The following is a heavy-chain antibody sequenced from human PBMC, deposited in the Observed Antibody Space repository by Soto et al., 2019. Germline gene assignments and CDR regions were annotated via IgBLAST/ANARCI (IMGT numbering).Heavy chain of an antibody. J-gene: IGHJ4*02. Sequence: SETLSLTCAVSGGSISSGGYSWSWIRQPPGKGLEWIGYIYHSGSTYYNPSLKSRVTISVDRSKNQFSLKLSSVTAADTAVYYCARGYGSGSSPFDYWGQGTLVTVSS. CDR3: ARGYGSGSSPFDY. V-gene: IGHV4-30-2*01. CDR1: GGSISSGGYS. CDR2: IYHSGST. D-gene: IGHD3-10*01.